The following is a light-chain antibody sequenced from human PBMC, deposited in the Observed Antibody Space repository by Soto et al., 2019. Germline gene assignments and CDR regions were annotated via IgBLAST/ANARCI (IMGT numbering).Light chain of an antibody. CDR1: SSNFGSNT. V-gene: IGLV1-44*01. CDR2: SNN. CDR3: VAWDDSLNGYVV. Sequence: QSALTQPPSASGTPGQRVTISCSGSSSNFGSNTVNWYQQLPGTAPKLVIYSNNQRPSGVPDRFSGSKSGTSASLAISGLQSEDEADYYCVAWDDSLNGYVVFGGGTKSPS. J-gene: IGLJ2*01.